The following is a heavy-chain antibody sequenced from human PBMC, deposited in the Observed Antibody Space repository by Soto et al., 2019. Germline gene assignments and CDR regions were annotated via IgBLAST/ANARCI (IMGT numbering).Heavy chain of an antibody. J-gene: IGHJ6*02. CDR3: AKTGSYSSGWTLRYYYYGMDV. V-gene: IGHV3-30*18. CDR2: ISYDGGNK. CDR1: GFTFSSYG. Sequence: GGSLRLSCAASGFTFSSYGMHWVRQAPGKGLEWVAVISYDGGNKYYADSVKGRFTISRDNSKNTLYLQMNSLRAEDTAVYYCAKTGSYSSGWTLRYYYYGMDVWGQGTTVTVSS. D-gene: IGHD6-19*01.